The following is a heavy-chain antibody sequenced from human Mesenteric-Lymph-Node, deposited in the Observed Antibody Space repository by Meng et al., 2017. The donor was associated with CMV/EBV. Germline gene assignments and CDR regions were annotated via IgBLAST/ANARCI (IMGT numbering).Heavy chain of an antibody. Sequence: ASVKVSCKTSGYTFIGNNIHWVRQAPGQGLEWLGWINSKNGDTKYARKLQGRVTMTRDTSINTAYMELSRLGSDDTAIYYCARSVFTHSTLNHYDPWGQGTRVTVSS. CDR3: ARSVFTHSTLNHYDP. D-gene: IGHD1-1*01. CDR2: INSKNGDT. V-gene: IGHV1-2*02. CDR1: GYTFIGNN. J-gene: IGHJ5*02.